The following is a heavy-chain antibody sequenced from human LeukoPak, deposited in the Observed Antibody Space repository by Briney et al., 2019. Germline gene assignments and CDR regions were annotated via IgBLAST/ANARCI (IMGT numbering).Heavy chain of an antibody. J-gene: IGHJ4*02. V-gene: IGHV3-21*01. D-gene: IGHD2-21*02. CDR1: GFTFSSYS. CDR3: ARDCGGGCYPHL. Sequence: PGGSLRLSCAASGFTFSSYSMNWVRQAPGKGLEWVSSISSSSSYIYYADSVKGRFTISRDNAKNSLYLQMNSLRAEDTAVYYCARDCGGGCYPHLGGQGTLVTVSS. CDR2: ISSSSSYI.